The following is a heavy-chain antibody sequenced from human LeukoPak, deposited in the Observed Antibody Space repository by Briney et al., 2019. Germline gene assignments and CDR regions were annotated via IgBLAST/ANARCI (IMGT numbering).Heavy chain of an antibody. V-gene: IGHV3-23*01. Sequence: GGSLRLSCAASGFTFSSYAMSWVRQAPGKGLEWVSAISGSGGGTYYADSVKGRFTISRDNSKNTLYLQMNSLRAEDTAVYYCAKVKSPYYYDSSGYLDYWGQGTLVTVSS. CDR2: ISGSGGGT. CDR3: AKVKSPYYYDSSGYLDY. D-gene: IGHD3-22*01. CDR1: GFTFSSYA. J-gene: IGHJ4*02.